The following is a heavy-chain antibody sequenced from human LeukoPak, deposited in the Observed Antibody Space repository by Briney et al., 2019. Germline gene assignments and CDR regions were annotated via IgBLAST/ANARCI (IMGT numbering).Heavy chain of an antibody. V-gene: IGHV4-59*12. CDR2: IYYSGST. CDR3: ARLSTVTTSFDY. D-gene: IGHD4-17*01. Sequence: SETLSLTCTVSGGSISSYYWSWIRQPPGKGLEWIGYIYYSGSTDYNPSLKSRVTISVDTSRNQFSLRLSSVTAADTAVYYCARLSTVTTSFDYWGQGTLVTVSS. CDR1: GGSISSYY. J-gene: IGHJ4*02.